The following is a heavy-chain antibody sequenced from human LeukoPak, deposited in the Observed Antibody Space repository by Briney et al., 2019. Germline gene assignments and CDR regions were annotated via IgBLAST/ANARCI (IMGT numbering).Heavy chain of an antibody. D-gene: IGHD3-3*01. V-gene: IGHV4-61*02. CDR3: AGGSGITKTFDY. CDR2: IYTSGST. CDR1: GGSISSGSYY. Sequence: SETLSLTCTVSGGSISSGSYYWRWIRQPAGKGLEWIGRIYTSGSTNYNPSLKSRVTISVDTSKNQFSLKLSSVTAADTAVYYCAGGSGITKTFDYWGQGTLVTVSS. J-gene: IGHJ4*02.